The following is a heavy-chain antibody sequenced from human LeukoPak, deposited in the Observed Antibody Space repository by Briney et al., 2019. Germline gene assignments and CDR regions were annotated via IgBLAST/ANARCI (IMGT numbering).Heavy chain of an antibody. D-gene: IGHD3-3*01. J-gene: IGHJ3*02. Sequence: APVKVSYTASDYIFTSYGISWVRQAPGQGLEWMGWISSYNGNTNYAQKLQDRVTMTTDTSTSTAYMELRSLRSDYTAVYYCAKSGVTIFGVVIADIWGQGTMVTVSS. V-gene: IGHV1-18*01. CDR3: AKSGVTIFGVVIADI. CDR1: DYIFTSYG. CDR2: ISSYNGNT.